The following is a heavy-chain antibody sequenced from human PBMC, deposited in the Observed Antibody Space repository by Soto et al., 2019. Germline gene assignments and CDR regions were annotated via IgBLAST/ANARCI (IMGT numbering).Heavy chain of an antibody. CDR3: ARGEVVASIWFDP. D-gene: IGHD2-15*01. J-gene: IGHJ5*02. Sequence: QVQMQESGPGLVKPSQTLYLTCSVSGGSIIDSGSFYWNWIRQHPGKGLEWIGYIYYSGSTYYNRSLKSRATISLDTSKNQFSLKLTSVTAADTAIYYCARGEVVASIWFDPWGQGTLVTVSS. V-gene: IGHV4-31*03. CDR2: IYYSGST. CDR1: GGSIIDSGSFY.